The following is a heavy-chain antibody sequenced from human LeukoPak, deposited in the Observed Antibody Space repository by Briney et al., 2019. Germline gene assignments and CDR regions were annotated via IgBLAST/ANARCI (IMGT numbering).Heavy chain of an antibody. Sequence: GGSLRLSCAASGFTFTSYWMYWVRQAPGKGLEWVAGIKEDGSEKYYVDSVKGRFTISRDNANNLLYLQMNSLRGEDTAVYYCTRDRSRAEDDWGQGTLVTVSS. CDR3: TRDRSRAEDD. V-gene: IGHV3-7*01. CDR1: GFTFTSYW. J-gene: IGHJ4*02. CDR2: IKEDGSEK. D-gene: IGHD1-14*01.